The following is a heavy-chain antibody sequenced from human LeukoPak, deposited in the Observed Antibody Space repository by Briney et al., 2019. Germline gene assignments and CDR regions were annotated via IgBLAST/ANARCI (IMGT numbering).Heavy chain of an antibody. V-gene: IGHV3-23*01. D-gene: IGHD3-10*01. J-gene: IGHJ4*02. CDR3: AKIGETMDY. CDR2: ISGSGGST. Sequence: XWXRQAXXXGLEWVSAISGSGGSTYYADSVKGRFTISRDNSKNTLYLQMNSLRAEDTAVYYCAKIGETMDYWGQGTLVTVSS.